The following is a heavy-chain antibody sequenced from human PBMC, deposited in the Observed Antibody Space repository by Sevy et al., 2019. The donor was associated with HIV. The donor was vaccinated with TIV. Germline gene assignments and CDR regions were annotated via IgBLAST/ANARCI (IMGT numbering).Heavy chain of an antibody. J-gene: IGHJ6*02. V-gene: IGHV3-21*01. D-gene: IGHD3-3*01. Sequence: GGSLRLSCAASGFTFSSYNMYWVRQTPGKGLEWVSFISSGSGYIYYADSVKGRFTISRDNAKNSLYLQMNSLRAEDTAMYYCTRDKTILEGRYGMDVWGQGTTVTVSS. CDR2: ISSGSGYI. CDR1: GFTFSSYN. CDR3: TRDKTILEGRYGMDV.